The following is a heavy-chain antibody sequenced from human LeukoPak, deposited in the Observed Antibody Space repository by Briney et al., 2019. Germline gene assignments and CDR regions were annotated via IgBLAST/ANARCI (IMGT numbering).Heavy chain of an antibody. Sequence: GESLKISCKSSGYSFTTYWIGWVRQMPGKGLEWMGIIYPADSDTRYSPSFQGQVTISADKSISTAYLQWSSLKASDTAICYCARRERRNTEAFYIRGQGTVVTVSS. V-gene: IGHV5-51*01. CDR3: ARRERRNTEAFYI. D-gene: IGHD1-26*01. CDR1: GYSFTTYW. J-gene: IGHJ3*02. CDR2: IYPADSDT.